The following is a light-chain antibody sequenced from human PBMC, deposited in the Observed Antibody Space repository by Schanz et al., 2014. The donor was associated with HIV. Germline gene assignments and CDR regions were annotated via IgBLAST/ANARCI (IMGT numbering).Light chain of an antibody. CDR3: QHYNTFSPGT. J-gene: IGKJ1*01. CDR2: KAS. CDR1: QSIGHW. V-gene: IGKV1-5*03. Sequence: DIQMTQSPSTLSASVGDRVTIACRASQSIGHWLAWYQQKPGKAPKNLIYKASSLETGVPSRFSGSGSGAEFTLTISSLQPHDFATYYCQHYNTFSPGTFGQGTKVEIK.